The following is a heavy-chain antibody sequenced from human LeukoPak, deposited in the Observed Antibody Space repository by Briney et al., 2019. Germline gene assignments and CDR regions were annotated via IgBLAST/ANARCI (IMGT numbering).Heavy chain of an antibody. Sequence: PGGSLRLSCAASGFTFSSYGMHWVRQAPGKGLEWVAFIRYDGSNKYYADSVKGRFTISRDNSKNTLYLQMNSLRAEDTAVYYCATGVATIRETDYWGQGTLVTVSS. V-gene: IGHV3-30*02. CDR1: GFTFSSYG. CDR2: IRYDGSNK. D-gene: IGHD5-24*01. CDR3: ATGVATIRETDY. J-gene: IGHJ4*02.